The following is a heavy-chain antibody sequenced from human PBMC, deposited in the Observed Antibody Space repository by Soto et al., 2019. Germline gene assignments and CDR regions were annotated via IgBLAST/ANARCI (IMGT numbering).Heavy chain of an antibody. V-gene: IGHV3-23*01. Sequence: GGSLRLSCAASGFTFSSYAMSWVRQAPGKGLEWVSAISGSGGSTYYADSVKGRFTISRDNSKNTLYLQMNSLRAEDTAVYYCAKVQAGTAPSGYYYYGMDVWGQGTTVTVSS. CDR2: ISGSGGST. CDR3: AKVQAGTAPSGYYYYGMDV. CDR1: GFTFSSYA. J-gene: IGHJ6*02. D-gene: IGHD1-1*01.